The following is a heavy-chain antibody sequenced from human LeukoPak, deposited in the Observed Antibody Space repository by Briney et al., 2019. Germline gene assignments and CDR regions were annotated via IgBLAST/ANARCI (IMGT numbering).Heavy chain of an antibody. V-gene: IGHV4-59*01. CDR2: IYYSGST. J-gene: IGHJ4*02. D-gene: IGHD6-6*01. CDR1: GGSIRSYY. CDR3: ATTFYSSSSRYFEY. Sequence: SETLSLTCTVSGGSIRSYYWSWIRQPPGKGLEWIGYIYYSGSTNYNPPLKSRVTISVDTSKNQFSLNLSSVTAADTAVYYCATTFYSSSSRYFEYWGQGTLATVSS.